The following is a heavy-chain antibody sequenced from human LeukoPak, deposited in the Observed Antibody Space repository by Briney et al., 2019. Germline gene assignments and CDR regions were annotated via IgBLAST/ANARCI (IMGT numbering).Heavy chain of an antibody. CDR3: ARLIYYGSGSYYNIGRGYYYYMDV. J-gene: IGHJ6*03. Sequence: PSETLSLTCAVYGGSFSGYYWSWIRQPPGKGLEWIGEINHSGSTNYNPSLKSRVTISVDTSKNQFSLKLNSVTAADTAVYYCARLIYYGSGSYYNIGRGYYYYMDVWGKGTTVTVSS. CDR2: INHSGST. V-gene: IGHV4-34*01. D-gene: IGHD3-10*01. CDR1: GGSFSGYY.